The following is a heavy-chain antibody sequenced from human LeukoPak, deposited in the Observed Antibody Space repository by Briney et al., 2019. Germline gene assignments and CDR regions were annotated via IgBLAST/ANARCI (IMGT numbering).Heavy chain of an antibody. CDR1: GGSISSSSYY. J-gene: IGHJ4*02. D-gene: IGHD2-15*01. V-gene: IGHV4-39*01. CDR2: IHYSGGT. Sequence: SEILSLTCTVSGGSISSSSYYWGWIRQPPGKGLEWIGNIHYSGGTYYNPTLKSRVTISVDTSKNQVSLKLSSVAAADTAVYYCARHRYCSGGSCYLDYWGQGTLVPVSS. CDR3: ARHRYCSGGSCYLDY.